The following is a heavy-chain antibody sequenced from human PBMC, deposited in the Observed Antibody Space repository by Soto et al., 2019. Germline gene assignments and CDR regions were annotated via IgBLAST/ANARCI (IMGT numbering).Heavy chain of an antibody. CDR2: ISAYNGNT. CDR3: ARPFGDYGDYAWSLRY. J-gene: IGHJ4*02. Sequence: QVQLVQSGAEVKRPGASVQVSCKASGYTFSGYAMGWVRQAPGQGLEWRGWISAYNGNTDYAQKFQGRVTMTTDTSTSTAYMELGSLTSDDTAVYYCARPFGDYGDYAWSLRYWGQGTLVTVSS. D-gene: IGHD4-17*01. CDR1: GYTFSGYA. V-gene: IGHV1-18*01.